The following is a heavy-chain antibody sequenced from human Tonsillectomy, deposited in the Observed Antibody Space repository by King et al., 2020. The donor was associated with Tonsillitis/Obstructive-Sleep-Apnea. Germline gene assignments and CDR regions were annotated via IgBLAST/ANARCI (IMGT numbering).Heavy chain of an antibody. Sequence: VQLVESGGGLVQPGGSLRLSCAASGFTFSSYEMNWVRQAPGKGLEWLSYIKSGGSNIYYADSVKGRFTISRDNAKNSLYLQMNSLRAEDTAVYYCARAGYYSGGNCYSTLFDYWGQGTLVTVSS. CDR2: IKSGGSNI. V-gene: IGHV3-48*03. D-gene: IGHD2-15*01. CDR3: ARAGYYSGGNCYSTLFDY. J-gene: IGHJ4*02. CDR1: GFTFSSYE.